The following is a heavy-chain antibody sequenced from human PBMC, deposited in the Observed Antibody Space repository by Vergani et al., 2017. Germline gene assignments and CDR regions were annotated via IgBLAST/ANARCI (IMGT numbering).Heavy chain of an antibody. D-gene: IGHD3-22*01. V-gene: IGHV3-48*04. CDR1: GFTFSSYA. J-gene: IGHJ3*02. CDR2: ISSSSSYT. Sequence: EVQLLESGGGLVQPGGSLRLSCAASGFTFSSYAMSWVRQAPGKGLEWVSYISSSSSYTNYADSVKGRFTISRDNAKNSLYLQMNSLRAEDTAVYYCAREVVRVHGAAGRGAFDIWGQGTMVTVSS. CDR3: AREVVRVHGAAGRGAFDI.